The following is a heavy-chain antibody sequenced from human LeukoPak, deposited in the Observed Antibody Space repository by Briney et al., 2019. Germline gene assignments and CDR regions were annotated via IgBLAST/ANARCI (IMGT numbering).Heavy chain of an antibody. CDR2: IKSKTDGGTT. Sequence: GGSLRLSCAASGFTFSSYAMSWVRQAPGKGLEWVGRIKSKTDGGTTDYAAPVKGRFTISRDDSKNTLYLQMNSLKTEDTAVYYCTTDAGYSSGWYTHWGQGTLVTVSS. D-gene: IGHD6-19*01. V-gene: IGHV3-15*01. CDR3: TTDAGYSSGWYTH. CDR1: GFTFSSYA. J-gene: IGHJ4*02.